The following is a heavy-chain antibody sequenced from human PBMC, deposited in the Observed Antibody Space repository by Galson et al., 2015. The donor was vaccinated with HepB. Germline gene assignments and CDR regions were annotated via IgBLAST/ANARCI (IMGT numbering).Heavy chain of an antibody. CDR2: IDWDDDK. V-gene: IGHV2-70*11. CDR1: GFSLSTSGMC. CDR3: ARSAANYGDYSKFDY. J-gene: IGHJ4*02. D-gene: IGHD4-17*01. Sequence: PALVKPTQTLTLTCTFSGFSLSTSGMCVSWIRQPPGKALEWLARIDWDDDKYYSTSLKTRLTISKDTSKNQVVLTMTNMDPVDTATYYCARSAANYGDYSKFDYWGQGTLVTVSS.